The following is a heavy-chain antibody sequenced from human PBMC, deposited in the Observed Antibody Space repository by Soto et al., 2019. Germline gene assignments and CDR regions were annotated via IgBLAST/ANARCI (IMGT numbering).Heavy chain of an antibody. D-gene: IGHD7-27*01. CDR3: TRRPGS. J-gene: IGHJ5*02. Sequence: EVQLVESGGGLVRPGGSLRLSCVASGFTVSNNYMSWVRQAPGKGLEWVSFIYSGGNTYYADSVKGRFTLSRDKSKNTLYLQMTSLRAEDTAVYYCTRRPGSWGQGILVTVS. CDR1: GFTVSNNY. CDR2: IYSGGNT. V-gene: IGHV3-66*01.